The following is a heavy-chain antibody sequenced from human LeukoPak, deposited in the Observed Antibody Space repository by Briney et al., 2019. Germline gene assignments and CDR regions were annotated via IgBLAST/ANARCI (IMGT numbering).Heavy chain of an antibody. J-gene: IGHJ5*02. V-gene: IGHV3-21*01. D-gene: IGHD6-13*01. Sequence: GGSLRLSCAASGFTFSSYSMNWVRQAPGEGLEWVSSISTRSSCIYYADSVKGRFTISRDNAKNSLYLQMNSLRAEDTAVYYCVSAGIAAAGTSYWFDPWGQGTLVTVSS. CDR1: GFTFSSYS. CDR2: ISTRSSCI. CDR3: VSAGIAAAGTSYWFDP.